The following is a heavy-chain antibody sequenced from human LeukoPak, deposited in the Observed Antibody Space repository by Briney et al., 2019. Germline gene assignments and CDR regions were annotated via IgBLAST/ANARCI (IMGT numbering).Heavy chain of an antibody. D-gene: IGHD3-22*01. CDR1: GFTFSTSA. V-gene: IGHV3-30*04. Sequence: PGGSLRLSCVASGFTFSTSAMHWVRQAPGKGLEWVALISNDEKNKYYLDSVKGRFTISRDNSKNTLYLQMNTLRIDDTAVYYCARAYYYDSSATPDYWGQGTLVTVSS. J-gene: IGHJ4*02. CDR3: ARAYYYDSSATPDY. CDR2: ISNDEKNK.